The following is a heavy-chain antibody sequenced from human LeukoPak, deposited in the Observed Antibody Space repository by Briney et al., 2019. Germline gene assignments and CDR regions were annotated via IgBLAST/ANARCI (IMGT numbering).Heavy chain of an antibody. CDR2: INPKSGGT. CDR1: GYTFSVNY. D-gene: IGHD2-8*01. Sequence: GASVKVSCKASGYTFSVNYLHWVRQAPGQGLEWMGWINPKSGGTQYAQKFQGRVTMTRDTSLSTVYMELRRLTSDDTAVFYCMREHCTRSGCYEDYYYGMYGGGQATAVTVSS. V-gene: IGHV1-2*02. CDR3: MREHCTRSGCYEDYYYGMYG. J-gene: IGHJ6*02.